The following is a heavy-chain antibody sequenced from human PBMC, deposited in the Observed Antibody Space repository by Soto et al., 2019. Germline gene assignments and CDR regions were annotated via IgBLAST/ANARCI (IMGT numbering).Heavy chain of an antibody. J-gene: IGHJ4*02. CDR3: AKRDSGSGRSPPLINY. D-gene: IGHD3-10*01. Sequence: QLLESGGGLVQPGGSLRLSCAASGFTFSSYSMNWVRQAPGKGLQWVATVGGGGDNIFYADSVKGRFTISRDDSQNMVFLQMNSLRPEDTAVYFCAKRDSGSGRSPPLINYWGQGTLATVSS. CDR2: VGGGGDNI. V-gene: IGHV3-23*01. CDR1: GFTFSSYS.